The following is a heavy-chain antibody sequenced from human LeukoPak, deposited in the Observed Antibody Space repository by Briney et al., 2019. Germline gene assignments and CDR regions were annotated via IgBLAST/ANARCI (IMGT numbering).Heavy chain of an antibody. CDR3: ARDNLEGDCGGDCLNGAFDI. D-gene: IGHD2-21*02. J-gene: IGHJ3*02. V-gene: IGHV3-21*01. Sequence: PGGSLRLSCAASGFTFSSYSMNWVRQAPGKGLEWVSSISSSSSYIYYADSVKGRFTISGDNAKNSLYLQMNSLRAEDTAVYYCARDNLEGDCGGDCLNGAFDIWGQGTMVTVSS. CDR1: GFTFSSYS. CDR2: ISSSSSYI.